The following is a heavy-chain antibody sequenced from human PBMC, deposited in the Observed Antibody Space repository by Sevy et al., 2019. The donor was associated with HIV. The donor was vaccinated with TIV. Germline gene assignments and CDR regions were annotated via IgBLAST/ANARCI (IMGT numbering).Heavy chain of an antibody. CDR3: AKDYYAGSGYYPQGAFDI. CDR2: ISGSGGST. D-gene: IGHD3-22*01. V-gene: IGHV3-23*01. J-gene: IGHJ3*02. Sequence: GGCLRLSCAASGFTFTDYAMNWVRQAPGKGLEWVSCISGSGGSTFYADSVKGRFTISRDNSKNTLYLQMNSLRAEDTAVYYCAKDYYAGSGYYPQGAFDIWGQGTMVTVSS. CDR1: GFTFTDYA.